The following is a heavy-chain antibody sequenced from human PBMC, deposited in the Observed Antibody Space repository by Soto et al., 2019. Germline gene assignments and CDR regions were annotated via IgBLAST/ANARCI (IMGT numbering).Heavy chain of an antibody. J-gene: IGHJ6*02. V-gene: IGHV3-13*01. CDR2: IGTAGDT. CDR3: ARGMMVEDGMDV. CDR1: GFTFSSYD. D-gene: IGHD3-16*01. Sequence: GGSLRLSCAASGFTFSSYDMHWVRQATGKGLEWVSAIGTAGDTYYPGSVRGRFTISRENAKNSLYLQMNSLRAGDTAVYYCARGMMVEDGMDVWGQGTTVTV.